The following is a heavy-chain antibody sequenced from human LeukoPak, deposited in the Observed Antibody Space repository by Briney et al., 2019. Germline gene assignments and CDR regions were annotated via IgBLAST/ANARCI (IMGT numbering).Heavy chain of an antibody. Sequence: PGGSLRLSCATSGFTVSSNYMSWVRQAPGKGLEWVSVIYSGGGTNYADSVKGRFTISRDNSKNTLYLQMNSLRAEDTGVYYCARYHTALNYWGQGTLVTASS. D-gene: IGHD5-18*01. CDR3: ARYHTALNY. J-gene: IGHJ4*02. V-gene: IGHV3-53*01. CDR1: GFTVSSNY. CDR2: IYSGGGT.